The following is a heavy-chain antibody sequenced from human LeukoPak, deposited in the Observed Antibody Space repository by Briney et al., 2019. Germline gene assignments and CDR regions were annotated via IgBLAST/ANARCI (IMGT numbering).Heavy chain of an antibody. D-gene: IGHD6-6*01. CDR1: GYTFTSYY. V-gene: IGHV1-46*01. CDR2: INPSGGST. CDR3: ARVPGAARPYYYYYMDV. Sequence: ASVKVSCKASGYTFTSYYMHWVRQAPGQGLEWMGIINPSGGSTSYAQKFQGRVTMTRDTSTSTVYMELSSLRSEDTAVYYCARVPGAARPYYYYYMDVWGKGTTVTVSS. J-gene: IGHJ6*03.